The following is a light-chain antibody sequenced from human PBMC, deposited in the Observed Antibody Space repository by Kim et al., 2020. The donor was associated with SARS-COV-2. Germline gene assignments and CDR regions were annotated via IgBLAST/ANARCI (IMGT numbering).Light chain of an antibody. CDR1: SSDVGSYNY. V-gene: IGLV2-14*03. CDR3: SSFTSISTLV. Sequence: QSALTQPASVSGSPGQSITISCTGTSSDVGSYNYVSWYQQHPGKAPKLMIYDVSSRPSGVSNRFSGSKSVNTASLTISGLQAEDEAAYYCSSFTSISTLVFGGGTQPTVL. J-gene: IGLJ2*01. CDR2: DVS.